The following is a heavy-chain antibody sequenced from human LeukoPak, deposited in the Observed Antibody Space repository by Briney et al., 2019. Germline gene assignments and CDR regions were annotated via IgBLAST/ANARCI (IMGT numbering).Heavy chain of an antibody. V-gene: IGHV4-59*12. CDR1: GGSISNCY. CDR2: ISYSGST. D-gene: IGHD1-7*01. Sequence: PSETLSLTCTVSGGSISNCYWSWIRQPPGKGLEWIGYISYSGSTKYNPSLQSRVTMSVDTSKNQFSLKLTSVTAADTAVYYCARETGTSNMDVWGQGTTVTVSS. J-gene: IGHJ6*02. CDR3: ARETGTSNMDV.